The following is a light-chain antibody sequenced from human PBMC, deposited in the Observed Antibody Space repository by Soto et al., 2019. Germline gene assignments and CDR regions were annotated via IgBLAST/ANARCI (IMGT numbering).Light chain of an antibody. CDR1: QSVLYSSNNKNY. V-gene: IGKV4-1*01. J-gene: IGKJ1*01. CDR2: WAS. CDR3: QQYYSTPWT. Sequence: DIVMTQSPDSLAVSLGERATINCKSSQSVLYSSNNKNYLAWYQQKPGQPPKLLICWASTRESGVPDRFSGSGSGTDFTLTINSLQAEDVAVYYCQQYYSTPWTFGQGTKVEIK.